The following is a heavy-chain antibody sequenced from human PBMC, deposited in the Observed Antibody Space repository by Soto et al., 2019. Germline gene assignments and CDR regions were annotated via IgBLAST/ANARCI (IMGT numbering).Heavy chain of an antibody. CDR1: GGTFSSYA. Sequence: ASVKVSCKASGGTFSSYAISWVRQAPGQGLEWMGGIIPIFGTANYAQKFQGRVTITADESTSTAYMELSSLRSEDTAVYYCAGGYSYGSSDAFDIWGQGTMVTVS. CDR2: IIPIFGTA. J-gene: IGHJ3*02. CDR3: AGGYSYGSSDAFDI. D-gene: IGHD5-18*01. V-gene: IGHV1-69*13.